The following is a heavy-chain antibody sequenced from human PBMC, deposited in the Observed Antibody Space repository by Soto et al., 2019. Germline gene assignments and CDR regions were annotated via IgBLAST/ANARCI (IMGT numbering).Heavy chain of an antibody. CDR3: AKVGIGMFSHKHHFDH. Sequence: PGGSLRLSCTASGFTFSSFGMAWVRQAPGKGLEWVSAISGSGYSSYYADSVKDRFTISRDNPTNTLYLQMNNLRAEDTAVYYCAKVGIGMFSHKHHFDHWGQGTQVTVSS. V-gene: IGHV3-23*01. CDR2: ISGSGYSS. J-gene: IGHJ4*02. D-gene: IGHD2-2*03. CDR1: GFTFSSFG.